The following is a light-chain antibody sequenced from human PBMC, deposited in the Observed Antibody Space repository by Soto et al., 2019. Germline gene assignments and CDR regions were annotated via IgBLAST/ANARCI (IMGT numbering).Light chain of an antibody. J-gene: IGLJ1*01. Sequence: QHVLTQSPSASASLGASVKFICTLSSGHSSYAIAWHQQQPEKGPRYLMKINSDGSHSKGDGIPDRFSGSSSGAERYLTISSLQSEDEADYYCQTWGTGIRVFGTGPKLTVL. CDR3: QTWGTGIRV. CDR2: INSDGSH. V-gene: IGLV4-69*01. CDR1: SGHSSYA.